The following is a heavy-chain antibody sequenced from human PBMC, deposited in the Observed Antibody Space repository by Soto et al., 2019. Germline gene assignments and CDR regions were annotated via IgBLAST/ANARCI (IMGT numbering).Heavy chain of an antibody. J-gene: IGHJ4*02. CDR2: ISAYNGNT. CDR1: GYTFTSYG. V-gene: IGHV1-18*04. Sequence: QVQLVQSGAEVKKPGASVKVSCKASGYTFTSYGISWVRQAPGQGLEWMGWISAYNGNTNYAQKLQGRVTMTTDTSTSTACMELRSLRSDDTAVYYCARESLPFYGGNHAQYFDYWGQGTLVTVSS. D-gene: IGHD4-17*01. CDR3: ARESLPFYGGNHAQYFDY.